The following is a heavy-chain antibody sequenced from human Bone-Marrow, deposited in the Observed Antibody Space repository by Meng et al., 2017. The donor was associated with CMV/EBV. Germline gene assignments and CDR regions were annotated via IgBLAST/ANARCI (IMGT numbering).Heavy chain of an antibody. V-gene: IGHV4-34*01. CDR2: INHSGRT. Sequence: QGQLQQWGTGLLKPSETLSLTCAVYGESLSGYFWSWIRQSPGKGLEWIGEINHSGRTNYNPSLKSRVTISVDTSKNQFSLKLSSVTAADTAVYYCARIWPDRCGQGTLVTVSS. D-gene: IGHD1-14*01. CDR1: GESLSGYF. CDR3: ARIWPDR. J-gene: IGHJ4*02.